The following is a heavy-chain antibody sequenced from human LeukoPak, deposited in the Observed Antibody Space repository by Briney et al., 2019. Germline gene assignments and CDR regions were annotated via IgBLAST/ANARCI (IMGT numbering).Heavy chain of an antibody. D-gene: IGHD6-19*01. CDR2: ISGDGSST. J-gene: IGHJ5*02. V-gene: IGHV3-74*01. Sequence: PGGSLRLSCAASGFTFSSYWMHWVRQAPGKGLVWVSYISGDGSSTTYADSVKGRFTISRDNAKNTLDLQMNSLRAEDTAVYYCARDRAVAGARVFDLWGQGTLVTVSS. CDR3: ARDRAVAGARVFDL. CDR1: GFTFSSYW.